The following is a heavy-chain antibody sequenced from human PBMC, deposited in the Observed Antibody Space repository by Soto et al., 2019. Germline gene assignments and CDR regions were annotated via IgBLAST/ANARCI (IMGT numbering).Heavy chain of an antibody. CDR1: GFTFGYYA. D-gene: IGHD5-18*01. V-gene: IGHV3-49*04. Sequence: GGSLRLSCTASGFTFGYYAMSWVRQAPGKGLEWVGFIRSKAYGGTTEYAASVKGRFTISRDDSKSIAYLQMNSLKTEDTAVYYCTRDVDTAMVYYYYGMDVWGQGTTVTVSS. CDR3: TRDVDTAMVYYYYGMDV. CDR2: IRSKAYGGTT. J-gene: IGHJ6*02.